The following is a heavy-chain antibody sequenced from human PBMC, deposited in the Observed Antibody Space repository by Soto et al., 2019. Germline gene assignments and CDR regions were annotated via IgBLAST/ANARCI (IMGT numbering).Heavy chain of an antibody. V-gene: IGHV4-30-2*01. Sequence: QLQLQESGSGLVKPSQTLSLTCAVSGGSISSGGYSWSWIRQPPGKGLEWIGCIYHSGSTYYNPSLKSRVTISVDMSKNHFSLKLSSVTAADTAVYYCASGLVTTLHYWGQGTLVTVYS. J-gene: IGHJ4*02. CDR2: IYHSGST. CDR3: ASGLVTTLHY. CDR1: GGSISSGGYS. D-gene: IGHD4-17*01.